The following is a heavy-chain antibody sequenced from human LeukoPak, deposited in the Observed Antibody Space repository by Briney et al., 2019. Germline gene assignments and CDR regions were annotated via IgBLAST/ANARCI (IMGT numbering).Heavy chain of an antibody. CDR3: ARRRSYGSGRSWFDP. CDR1: GFTFSNYW. CDR2: IKQDGSEK. V-gene: IGHV3-7*01. J-gene: IGHJ5*02. D-gene: IGHD3-10*01. Sequence: GGSLRLSCAASGFTFSNYWMTWLRQAPGKGLEWVANIKQDGSEKYYVDSVKGRFTISRDNAKNSLYLQMNSLRAEDTAVYYCARRRSYGSGRSWFDPWGQGTLVTVSS.